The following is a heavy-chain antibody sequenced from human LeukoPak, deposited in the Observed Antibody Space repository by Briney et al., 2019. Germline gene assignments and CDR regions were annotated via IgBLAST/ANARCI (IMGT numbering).Heavy chain of an antibody. CDR1: GFSLSEAW. J-gene: IGHJ4*02. CDR2: MKPKAQGGTS. CDR3: TQLSRGY. D-gene: IGHD1-1*01. Sequence: GGSLRLSCAASGFSLSEAWMSWVRQAPGKGLECVGRMKPKAQGGTSDYADPVNDSFTVSRDDSTNTLYLQMNSLKTEDTGLYYCTQLSRGYWGQGTQVIVSP. V-gene: IGHV3-15*01.